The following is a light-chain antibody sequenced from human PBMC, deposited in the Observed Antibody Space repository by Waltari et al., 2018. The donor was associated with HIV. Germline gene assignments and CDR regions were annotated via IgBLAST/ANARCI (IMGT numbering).Light chain of an antibody. CDR3: QKYGSSPYT. J-gene: IGKJ2*01. CDR2: GVS. CDR1: QRVSSSY. V-gene: IGKV3-20*01. Sequence: IVLTQSPGTLSLSPGERATLSCRASQRVSSSYLAWYQQKPGQAPRLFIYGVSSRATGVPDRFSASGSGTDFTLTISRLEPEDFAVYYCQKYGSSPYTFGQGTKLEIK.